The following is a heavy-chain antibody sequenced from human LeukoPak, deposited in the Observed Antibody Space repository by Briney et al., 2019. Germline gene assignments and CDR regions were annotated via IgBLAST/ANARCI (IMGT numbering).Heavy chain of an antibody. CDR3: ARVGYNSGWYEY. D-gene: IGHD6-19*01. V-gene: IGHV3-33*08. CDR2: IWEDGSNI. Sequence: GGSLRLSCLGSGFTFSWYGMHWVRQAPEKGLEWVAGIWEDGSNIYYADSVKGRFTISRDNSKNTLYLQMNSLRAEDTAVYYCARVGYNSGWYEYWGQGTLVTVSS. CDR1: GFTFSWYG. J-gene: IGHJ4*02.